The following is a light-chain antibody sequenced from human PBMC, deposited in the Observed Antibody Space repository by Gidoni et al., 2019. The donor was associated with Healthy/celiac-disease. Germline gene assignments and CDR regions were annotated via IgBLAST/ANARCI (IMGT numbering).Light chain of an antibody. Sequence: ELVLTQSPGTLSLSPGERATHSCSASQSVSSSYLAWYQQKPGQAPRLLIYGASSRATGIPDRFSGSGSGTDFTLTISRLEPEDFAVYYCQQYGSSPGTFGQGTKVEIK. J-gene: IGKJ1*01. V-gene: IGKV3-20*01. CDR3: QQYGSSPGT. CDR1: QSVSSSY. CDR2: GAS.